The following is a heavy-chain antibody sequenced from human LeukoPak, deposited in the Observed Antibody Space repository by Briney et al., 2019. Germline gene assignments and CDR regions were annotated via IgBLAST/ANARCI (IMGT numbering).Heavy chain of an antibody. D-gene: IGHD3-3*01. CDR1: GGSISSSSYS. CDR3: ARAPYYDFWIRNPYFDY. J-gene: IGHJ4*02. CDR2: IYYSGST. V-gene: IGHV4-39*01. Sequence: PSETLSLTCTVSGGSISSSSYSWGWIRQPPGKGPEWIGSIYYSGSTYYNPSLKSRVTISVDTSKNQFSLKLSSVTAADTAVYYCARAPYYDFWIRNPYFDYWGQGTLVTVSS.